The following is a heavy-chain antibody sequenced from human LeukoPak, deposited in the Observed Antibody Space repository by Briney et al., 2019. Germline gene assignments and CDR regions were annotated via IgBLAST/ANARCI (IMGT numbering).Heavy chain of an antibody. CDR1: GYTFSSYA. J-gene: IGHJ1*01. V-gene: IGHV1-3*04. D-gene: IGHD2-15*01. CDR2: ITTVNGNT. Sequence: ASVKVSCKASGYTFSSYAIHWVRQAPGQRLEWMGWITTVNGNTKYSQTFLGRVVITRDTSASTAFMELSGLRSGDTAVYYCAGPLGYCSGGSCYDEYFQHWGQGTLVTVSS. CDR3: AGPLGYCSGGSCYDEYFQH.